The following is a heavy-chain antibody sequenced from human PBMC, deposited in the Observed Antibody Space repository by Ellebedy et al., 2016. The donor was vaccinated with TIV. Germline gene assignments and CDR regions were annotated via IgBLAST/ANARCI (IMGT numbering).Heavy chain of an antibody. CDR3: VRDAGWGRFDY. Sequence: GGSLRLXXAPSGFNFRSYWMDWVRQVPGKRPEWVANIGEDGSETYYADSVEGRFTIFRDNAKSLLYLQMNSLRVDDTAVYYCVRDAGWGRFDYWGQGTPVTVSS. D-gene: IGHD3-16*01. CDR2: IGEDGSET. V-gene: IGHV3-7*01. J-gene: IGHJ4*02. CDR1: GFNFRSYW.